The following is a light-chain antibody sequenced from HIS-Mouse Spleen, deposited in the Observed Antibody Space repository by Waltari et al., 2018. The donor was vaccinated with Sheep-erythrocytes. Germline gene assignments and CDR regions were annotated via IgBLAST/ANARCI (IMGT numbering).Light chain of an antibody. CDR2: YKSDSDK. J-gene: IGLJ3*02. V-gene: IGLV5-45*03. CDR3: MIWHSSAWV. CDR1: SGINVGTYR. Sequence: QAVLTQPSSLSASPGASASLTCTLRSGINVGTYRIYWYQQKPGSPPPHPLRYKSDSDKQQGSGVPSRFSGSKDASANAGILLISGLQSEDEADYYCMIWHSSAWVFGGGTKLTVL.